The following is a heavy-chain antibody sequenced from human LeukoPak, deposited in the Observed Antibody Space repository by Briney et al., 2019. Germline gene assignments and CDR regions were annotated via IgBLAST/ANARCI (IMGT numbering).Heavy chain of an antibody. CDR3: AMRGRLAAAFDY. CDR1: GGSISSATYY. Sequence: PSQTLSLTCTVSGGSISSATYYWSWIRQPAGKGLEWIGRIYTSGSTNYNPSLKSRVTMSIDTSKNQFSLKLSSVTAADTAVYYCAMRGRLAAAFDYWGQGTLVTVSS. V-gene: IGHV4-61*02. CDR2: IYTSGST. J-gene: IGHJ4*02. D-gene: IGHD6-13*01.